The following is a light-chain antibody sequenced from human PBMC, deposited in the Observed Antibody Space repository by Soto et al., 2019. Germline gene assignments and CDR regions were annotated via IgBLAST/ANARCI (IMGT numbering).Light chain of an antibody. CDR3: QSYDSSLSVYVV. V-gene: IGLV1-40*01. Sequence: QSVLTQPPSVSGAPGQRVTISCTGSSSNIGAGYDVHWYQQLPGTAPKLLITGNSNRPSGVPDRFSGSKSGTSASLAITGLQAEDEADYYCQSYDSSLSVYVVFGGGTKVTVL. CDR1: SSNIGAGYD. CDR2: GNS. J-gene: IGLJ2*01.